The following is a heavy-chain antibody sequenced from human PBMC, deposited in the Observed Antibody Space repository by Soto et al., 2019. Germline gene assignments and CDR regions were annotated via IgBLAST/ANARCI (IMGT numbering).Heavy chain of an antibody. CDR2: ISSSSSYI. CDR1: GLTFSSYS. V-gene: IGHV3-21*01. D-gene: IGHD2-2*01. J-gene: IGHJ6*03. Sequence: EVQLVESGGGLVKPGGSLRLSCAASGLTFSSYSMSWVRQAPGKGPEWVSSISSSSSYIYYADSVKGRFTISRDNAKNSLYLQMNSLRAEDTAVYYCARALTSTYCSSTSCYDYYYYMDVWGKGTTVTVSS. CDR3: ARALTSTYCSSTSCYDYYYYMDV.